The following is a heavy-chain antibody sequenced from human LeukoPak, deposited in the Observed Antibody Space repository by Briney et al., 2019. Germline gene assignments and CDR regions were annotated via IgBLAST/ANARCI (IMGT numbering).Heavy chain of an antibody. Sequence: GGSLRLSCAVSGFTFSSYWMHWVRQAPGKGLVWVSRIDTDGTDTAYADSVKGRFTISRDNAKNTLYLQMNSLRAEDTAVYYCAKGRRPIVVVPAALYYWGQGTLVTVSS. CDR1: GFTFSSYW. CDR3: AKGRRPIVVVPAALYY. J-gene: IGHJ4*02. V-gene: IGHV3-74*01. CDR2: IDTDGTDT. D-gene: IGHD2-2*01.